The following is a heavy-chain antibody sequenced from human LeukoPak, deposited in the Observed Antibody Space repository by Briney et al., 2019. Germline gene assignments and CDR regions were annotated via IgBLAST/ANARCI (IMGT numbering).Heavy chain of an antibody. Sequence: GGSLRLSCAASGFTFTNAWMSWVRQAPGKGLEWVSDISGSGGSTYYADSVKGRFTISRDNSKNTLYLQMNSLRAEDTAVYYCAKDHTSGILHWGQGTLVTVSS. CDR1: GFTFTNAW. D-gene: IGHD3-22*01. J-gene: IGHJ4*02. CDR3: AKDHTSGILH. V-gene: IGHV3-23*01. CDR2: ISGSGGST.